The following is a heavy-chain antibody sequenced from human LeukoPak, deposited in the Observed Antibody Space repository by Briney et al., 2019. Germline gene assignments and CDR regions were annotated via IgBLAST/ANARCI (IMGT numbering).Heavy chain of an antibody. D-gene: IGHD1-7*01. CDR1: GYTFTSYG. Sequence: ASVKVSCKASGYTFTSYGISWVRQAPGQGLEWMGWISAYNVNTNYAQKLQGRVTMTTDTSTSTAYMELRSLRSDDTAVYYCARGARRWNYPWSGYYFDYWGQGTLVTVSS. V-gene: IGHV1-18*01. CDR2: ISAYNVNT. CDR3: ARGARRWNYPWSGYYFDY. J-gene: IGHJ4*02.